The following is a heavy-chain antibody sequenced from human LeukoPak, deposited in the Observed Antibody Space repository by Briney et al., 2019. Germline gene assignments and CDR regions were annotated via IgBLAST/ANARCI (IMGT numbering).Heavy chain of an antibody. Sequence: GWSLRLSCAASGFSFNSFGMSWVRQTPGKGLEWVSSIHSRGDNTHYADSLEGRFTISRDTWKNTVYLQMNRLRVEDTATYYCARQILRGSYFYYLDVWGTGTPVTVSS. CDR1: GFSFNSFG. CDR2: IHSRGDNT. V-gene: IGHV3-23*01. D-gene: IGHD3-10*01. J-gene: IGHJ6*03. CDR3: ARQILRGSYFYYLDV.